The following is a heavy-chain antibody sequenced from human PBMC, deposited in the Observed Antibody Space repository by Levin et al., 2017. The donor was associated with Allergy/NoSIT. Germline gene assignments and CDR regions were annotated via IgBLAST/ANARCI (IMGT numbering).Heavy chain of an antibody. J-gene: IGHJ4*02. CDR1: GSSFTSYW. D-gene: IGHD3-9*01. CDR2: IYPGDSDT. V-gene: IGHV5-51*01. Sequence: AGGSLRLSCKGSGSSFTSYWIGWVRQMPGKGLEWMGIIYPGDSDTRYSPSFQGQVTISADKSISTAYLQWSSLKASDTAMYYCARRDILTGYLDYWGQGTLVTVSS. CDR3: ARRDILTGYLDY.